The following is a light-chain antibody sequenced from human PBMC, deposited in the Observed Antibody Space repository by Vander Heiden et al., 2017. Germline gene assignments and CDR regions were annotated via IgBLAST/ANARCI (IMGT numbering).Light chain of an antibody. V-gene: IGKV3-20*01. CDR1: QSVSSSS. CDR3: QQYGSSPWT. CDR2: DAS. J-gene: IGKJ1*01. Sequence: EIVLTQSPGTLSLSPGERATLCCRASQSVSSSSLAWYQQKPGQAPRLLIYDASRRATGIPDNFSGSGSETDFTLTISSLESEDFAVYYCQQYGSSPWTFGQGTKVETK.